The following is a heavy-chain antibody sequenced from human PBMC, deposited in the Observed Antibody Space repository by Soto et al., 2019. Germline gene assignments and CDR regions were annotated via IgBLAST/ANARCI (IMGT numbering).Heavy chain of an antibody. CDR1: GGSISSGGYS. CDR3: ARDQLEGNWFDP. J-gene: IGHJ5*02. V-gene: IGHV4-30-2*01. Sequence: QLQLQESGSGLVRPSQTLSLTCAVSGGSISSGGYSWNWIRQPPGKGLEWIGYIYHSGSTLYNPSLKSRVTLSVDKATNPFSLTPSSVTAADTAVYYCARDQLEGNWFDPWGQGTLVTVSS. CDR2: IYHSGST. D-gene: IGHD1-1*01.